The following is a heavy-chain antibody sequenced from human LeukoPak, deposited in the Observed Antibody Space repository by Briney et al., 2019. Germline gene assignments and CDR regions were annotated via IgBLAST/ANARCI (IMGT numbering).Heavy chain of an antibody. CDR2: ISGSGGST. J-gene: IGHJ5*02. V-gene: IGHV3-23*01. D-gene: IGHD3-3*01. CDR3: AKAFWSGYPPQFNGSAP. Sequence: GGSLRLSCAASGFTFSSYAMSWVRQAPGKGLEWVSAISGSGGSTYYADSVKGRFTISRDNSKNTLYLQMNSLRAEDTAVYYCAKAFWSGYPPQFNGSAPGGQGPLVTVPS. CDR1: GFTFSSYA.